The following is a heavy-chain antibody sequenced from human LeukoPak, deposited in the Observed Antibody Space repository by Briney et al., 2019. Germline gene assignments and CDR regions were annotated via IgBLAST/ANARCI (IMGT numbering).Heavy chain of an antibody. D-gene: IGHD3-16*01. CDR1: GGSFSGYY. Sequence: PSETLSLTCAVYGGSFSGYYWSWIRQPPGKGLEWIGEINHSGSTNYNPSLKSRVTISVDTSKNQFSLKLSSVTAADTAVYYCARQGFMIHPLDYWGQGTLVTVSS. V-gene: IGHV4-34*01. CDR3: ARQGFMIHPLDY. J-gene: IGHJ4*02. CDR2: INHSGST.